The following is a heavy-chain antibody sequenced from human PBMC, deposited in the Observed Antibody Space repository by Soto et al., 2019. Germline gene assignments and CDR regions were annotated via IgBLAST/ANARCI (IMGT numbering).Heavy chain of an antibody. CDR1: GGSFSGYY. CDR2: INHSGST. V-gene: IGHV4-34*01. Sequence: SETLSLTCAVYGGSFSGYYWSWIRQPPGKGLEWIGEINHSGSTNYNPSLKSRVTISLDTSKNQFSLKLSSVTAADTAVYYCAILAGYCSGGSCYVRDFDYWGQGTLVTVSS. D-gene: IGHD2-15*01. CDR3: AILAGYCSGGSCYVRDFDY. J-gene: IGHJ4*02.